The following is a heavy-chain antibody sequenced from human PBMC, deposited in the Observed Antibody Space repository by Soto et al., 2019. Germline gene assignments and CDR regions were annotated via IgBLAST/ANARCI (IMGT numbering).Heavy chain of an antibody. CDR2: IVPLFGTA. Sequence: QVQLVQSGAEVKKPGSSVKVSCKASGGTFSSYAFSWVRQAPGQGLEWMGGIVPLFGTANYAQMFQGRVTITADRSTSTAYMALSSLRSEDTAVYYCARDFDTSGYFSNFAYWGQGTLVTVSS. CDR3: ARDFDTSGYFSNFAY. J-gene: IGHJ4*02. D-gene: IGHD3-22*01. V-gene: IGHV1-69*06. CDR1: GGTFSSYA.